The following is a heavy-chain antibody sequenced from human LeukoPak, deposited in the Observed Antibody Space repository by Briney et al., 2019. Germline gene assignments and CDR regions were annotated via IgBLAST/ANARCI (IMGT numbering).Heavy chain of an antibody. V-gene: IGHV3-30*04. J-gene: IGHJ5*02. D-gene: IGHD2-8*01. CDR2: VSYDGSYK. Sequence: PGGSLRLSCAAAGFTFSKFAMHWVRQAPGKGLEWVAVVSYDGSYKYYADSVKGRFTISRDNSKNTLYLQMNSLRAEDTAVYYCAKGSLRGNWFDPWGQGTLVTVSS. CDR1: GFTFSKFA. CDR3: AKGSLRGNWFDP.